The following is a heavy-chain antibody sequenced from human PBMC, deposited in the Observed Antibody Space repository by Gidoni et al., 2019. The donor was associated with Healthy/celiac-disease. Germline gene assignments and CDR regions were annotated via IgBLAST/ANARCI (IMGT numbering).Heavy chain of an antibody. CDR3: ARGVDTAMVADAFDI. CDR2: IIPTFGTA. J-gene: IGHJ3*02. D-gene: IGHD5-18*01. Sequence: GIIPTFGTANYAQKFQGRVTITADESTSTAYMELSSLGSEDTAVYYWARGVDTAMVADAFDIWGQGTMVTVSS. V-gene: IGHV1-69*01.